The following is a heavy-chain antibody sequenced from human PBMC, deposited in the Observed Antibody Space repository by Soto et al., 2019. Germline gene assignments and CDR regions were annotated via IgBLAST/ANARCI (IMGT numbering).Heavy chain of an antibody. V-gene: IGHV2-5*02. J-gene: IGHJ4*02. CDR1: GSALTNYGGG. CDR3: AHRPGFSMGFDS. D-gene: IGHD3-10*01. Sequence: EXGPTLCPATQTPTLTSTFSGSALTNYGGGGAWFGQPPGKALEWLALIYWDDDKRYSPSLETRLTVTKDTAKNRVILTMTNMHPVDTGTYYCAHRPGFSMGFDSWGQGALVTVSS. CDR2: IYWDDDK.